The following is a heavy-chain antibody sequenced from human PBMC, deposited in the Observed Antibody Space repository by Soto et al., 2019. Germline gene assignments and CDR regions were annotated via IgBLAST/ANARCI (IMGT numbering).Heavy chain of an antibody. CDR2: INPSGGST. V-gene: IGHV1-46*03. Sequence: GASVKVSCKASGYTFTSYYMHWVRQAPGQGLEWMGIINPSGGSTSYAQRFQGRVTMTRDTSTSTVYMELSSLRSEDTAVYYCARMRFLEWLFSDYWGQGTLVTVS. CDR1: GYTFTSYY. J-gene: IGHJ4*02. CDR3: ARMRFLEWLFSDY. D-gene: IGHD3-3*01.